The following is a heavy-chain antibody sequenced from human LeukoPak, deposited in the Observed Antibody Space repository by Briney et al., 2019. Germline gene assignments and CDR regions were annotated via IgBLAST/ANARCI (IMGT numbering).Heavy chain of an antibody. CDR1: GFTFSSYG. D-gene: IGHD6-6*01. J-gene: IGHJ4*02. V-gene: IGHV3-23*01. Sequence: GRSLRLSCAASGFTFSSYGMHWVRQAPGKGLEWVSVINGSAYNADSVRGRFTISRDNSKNTLYLQMNSLRAEDTAVYYCAKLGKAARFHIFPYYFDYWGQGTLVTVSS. CDR2: INGSA. CDR3: AKLGKAARFHIFPYYFDY.